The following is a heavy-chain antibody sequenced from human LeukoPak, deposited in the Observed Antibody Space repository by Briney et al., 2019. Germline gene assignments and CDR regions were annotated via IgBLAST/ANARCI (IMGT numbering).Heavy chain of an antibody. CDR1: GGSISSYY. J-gene: IGHJ6*02. CDR2: IYTSGST. CDR3: ARVLANWNYENYYYGMDV. D-gene: IGHD1-7*01. Sequence: SETLSLTCTVSGGSISSYYWSWIRQPAGKGLEWIGRIYTSGSTNYNPSLKSRVTMPVDTSKNQFSLKLSSVTAADTAVYYCARVLANWNYENYYYGMDVWGQGTTVTVSS. V-gene: IGHV4-4*07.